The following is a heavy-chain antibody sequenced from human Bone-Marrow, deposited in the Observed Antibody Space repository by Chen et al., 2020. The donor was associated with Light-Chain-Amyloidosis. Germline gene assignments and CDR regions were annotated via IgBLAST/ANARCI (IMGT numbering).Heavy chain of an antibody. CDR2: IYPDDSDA. J-gene: IGHJ4*02. Sequence: EVQLEQSGPEVKKPGESLKISCKGSGYTFPTYWIGWGRQMPGKGLEWMGVIYPDDSDARYSPSFEGQVTISADKSITTAYLQWRSLKASDTAMYYCARRRDGYNFDYWGQGTLVTFSS. V-gene: IGHV5-51*01. CDR1: GYTFPTYW. D-gene: IGHD5-12*01. CDR3: ARRRDGYNFDY.